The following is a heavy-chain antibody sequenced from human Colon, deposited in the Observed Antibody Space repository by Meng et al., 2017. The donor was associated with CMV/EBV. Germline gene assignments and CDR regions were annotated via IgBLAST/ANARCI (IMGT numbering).Heavy chain of an antibody. CDR3: ARGAKLVGGGLYFDY. D-gene: IGHD1-26*01. CDR2: IHQDGSER. CDR1: GFTFSSYW. Sequence: GGSLRLSCAASGFTFSSYWMTWVRQAPGKGLEWVANIHQDGSERYYVDSVKGRFTVSRDNAKISVYLQMDSLRAEDTAVYYCARGAKLVGGGLYFDYWGLGTLVTVSS. J-gene: IGHJ4*02. V-gene: IGHV3-7*01.